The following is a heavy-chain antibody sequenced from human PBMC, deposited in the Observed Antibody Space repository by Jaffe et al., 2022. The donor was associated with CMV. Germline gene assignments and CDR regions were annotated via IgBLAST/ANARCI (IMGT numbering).Heavy chain of an antibody. V-gene: IGHV1-69*09. J-gene: IGHJ4*02. D-gene: IGHD3-3*01. CDR3: ARDIGDFWSGYYRY. CDR1: GGTFSSYA. CDR2: IIPILGIA. Sequence: QVQLVQSGAEVKKPGSSVKVSCKASGGTFSSYAISWVRQAPGQGLEWMGRIIPILGIANYAQKFQGRVTITADKSTSTAYMELSSLRSEDTAVYYCARDIGDFWSGYYRYWGQGTLVTVSS.